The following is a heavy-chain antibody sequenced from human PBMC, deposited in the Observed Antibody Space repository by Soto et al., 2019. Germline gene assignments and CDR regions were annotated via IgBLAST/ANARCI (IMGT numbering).Heavy chain of an antibody. J-gene: IGHJ4*02. CDR3: ARAGGTTVTGLWHFDS. CDR1: GFTFNTYS. CDR2: IWYDGTQK. D-gene: IGHD4-17*01. Sequence: GGPLRLSCDASGFTFNTYSMHWVRQPPGKGLEWLAAIWYDGTQKYYADSVKGRFIISRDNSKKTLYLEMNSLRAEDTAVYYCARAGGTTVTGLWHFDSWGQGTLVTVSS. V-gene: IGHV3-33*01.